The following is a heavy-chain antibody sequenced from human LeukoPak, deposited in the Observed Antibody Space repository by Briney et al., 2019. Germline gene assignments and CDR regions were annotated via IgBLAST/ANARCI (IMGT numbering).Heavy chain of an antibody. D-gene: IGHD6-13*01. CDR2: INHSGST. CDR3: ARGRVSDGRRIAAAGPLIDY. V-gene: IGHV4-34*01. J-gene: IGHJ4*02. Sequence: SETLSLTCAVYGGSFSGYYWSWIRQPPGKGLEWIGEINHSGSTNYNPSLKSRVTISVDTSKNQFSLKLSSVTAADTAVYYCARGRVSDGRRIAAAGPLIDYWGQGTLVTVSS. CDR1: GGSFSGYY.